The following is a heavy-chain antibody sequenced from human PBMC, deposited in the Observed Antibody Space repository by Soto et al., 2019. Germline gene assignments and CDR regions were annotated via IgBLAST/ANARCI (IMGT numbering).Heavy chain of an antibody. CDR1: GFTFGIYA. J-gene: IGHJ5*02. D-gene: IGHD2-15*01. CDR2: FSGSGDST. CDR3: ARDVGSRGGARSGVWFGP. V-gene: IGHV3-23*01. Sequence: EVQLLESGGGLVQPGGSLRLSCAASGFTFGIYAMSWVRQAPGKGLEWVSTFSGSGDSTNYADSVRGRFTISRDNSKNMVYLQMNSLRPDDTAVYFCARDVGSRGGARSGVWFGPWGQGTQVTVSS.